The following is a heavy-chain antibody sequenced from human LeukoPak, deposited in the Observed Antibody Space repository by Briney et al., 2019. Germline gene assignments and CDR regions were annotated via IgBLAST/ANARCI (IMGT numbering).Heavy chain of an antibody. CDR3: ARDLDY. J-gene: IGHJ4*02. CDR2: IKQDGSEK. CDR1: GFTFSSSW. V-gene: IGHV3-7*01. Sequence: GGSLRLSCAVSGFTFSSSWMSWVRQGPGKGLEWVANIKQDGSEKYYVDSVKGRFTISRDNAKNSLYLQMNSLRAEDTAVYYCARDLDYWGQGTPVTVSS.